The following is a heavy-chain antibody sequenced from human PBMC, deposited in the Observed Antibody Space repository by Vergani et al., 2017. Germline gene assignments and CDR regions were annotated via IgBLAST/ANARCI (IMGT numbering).Heavy chain of an antibody. CDR1: GFTFSSYS. CDR3: AASSITMVRGVLPS. V-gene: IGHV3-21*01. CDR2: ISSSSSYI. J-gene: IGHJ4*02. D-gene: IGHD3-10*01. Sequence: EVQLVESGGGLVKPGGSLRLSCAASGFTFSSYSMNWVRQAPGKGLEWVSSISSSSSYIYYADSVKGRFTISRDNAKNSLYLQMNSLRAEDTAVYYCAASSITMVRGVLPSWGQGTLVTVSS.